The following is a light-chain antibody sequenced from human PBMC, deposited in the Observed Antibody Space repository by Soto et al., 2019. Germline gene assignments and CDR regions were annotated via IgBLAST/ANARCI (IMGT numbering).Light chain of an antibody. CDR1: QYITVY. J-gene: IGKJ5*01. CDR3: QQRADWPIT. CDR2: DAS. Sequence: EIVLRQSPATLSWSPGERATLSCRASQYITVYFAWYQHRPGKATRLLSDDASNRATGIPARVSGSGSGTDFTRTIISLEPGDFAGEYCQQRADWPITFGQGTRLE. V-gene: IGKV3-11*01.